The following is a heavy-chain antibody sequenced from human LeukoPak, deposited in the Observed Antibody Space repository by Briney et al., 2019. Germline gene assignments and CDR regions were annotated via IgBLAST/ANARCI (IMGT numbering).Heavy chain of an antibody. Sequence: PGGSLRLSCAASGFTFTLFAMHWVRQAPGKGLEWVSAISGIGGATYHADADSVKGRFTISRDNSKNALYLEINNLRAEDTAVYYCAKDGYNYDSSRHFYYWGQGTLVTVSS. CDR2: ISGIGGAT. D-gene: IGHD3-22*01. V-gene: IGHV3-23*01. J-gene: IGHJ4*02. CDR3: AKDGYNYDSSRHFYY. CDR1: GFTFTLFA.